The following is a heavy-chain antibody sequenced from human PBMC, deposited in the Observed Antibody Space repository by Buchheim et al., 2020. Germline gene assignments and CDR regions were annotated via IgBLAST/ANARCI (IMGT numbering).Heavy chain of an antibody. CDR3: ARVTGPRPVEVGDYVGSEVWYFDY. CDR1: GGSISSGDYY. D-gene: IGHD4-17*01. V-gene: IGHV4-30-4*01. CDR2: IYYSGST. J-gene: IGHJ4*02. Sequence: QVQLQESGPGLVKPSQTLSLTCTVSGGSISSGDYYWSWIRQPPGKGLEWIGYIYYSGSTYYNPSLKSRVTISVDTSKNQFSLKLSSVTAADTAVYYCARVTGPRPVEVGDYVGSEVWYFDYWGQGTL.